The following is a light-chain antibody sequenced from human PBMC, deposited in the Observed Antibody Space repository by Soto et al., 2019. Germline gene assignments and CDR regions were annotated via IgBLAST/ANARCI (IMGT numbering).Light chain of an antibody. Sequence: QSALTQPASVSGSPGQSITISCTGTSSDVGGYNSVSWYQHHPGKAPKLILYDVTDRPSGVSYRFSGSKSGNTASLTISGLQAADEADYYCSSYTSSSTNVFGTGTKLTVL. V-gene: IGLV2-14*03. CDR2: DVT. J-gene: IGLJ1*01. CDR1: SSDVGGYNS. CDR3: SSYTSSSTNV.